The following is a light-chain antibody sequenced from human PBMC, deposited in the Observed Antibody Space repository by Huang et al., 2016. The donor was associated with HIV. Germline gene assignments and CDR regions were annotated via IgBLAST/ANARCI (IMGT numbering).Light chain of an antibody. CDR3: QQYGTSPYT. J-gene: IGKJ2*01. V-gene: IGKV3-20*01. Sequence: EVVLTQSPDTLSSSPGERVTVSCRASQSLSSSYIAWYQQRPGQAPRLLIYGASTMATDIPDRFSGSGSGTDFTLTINGLEPADFAMYYCQQYGTSPYTFGQGTNLEI. CDR2: GAS. CDR1: QSLSSSY.